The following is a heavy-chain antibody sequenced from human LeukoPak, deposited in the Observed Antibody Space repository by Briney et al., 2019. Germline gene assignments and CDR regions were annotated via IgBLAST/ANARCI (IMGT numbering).Heavy chain of an antibody. D-gene: IGHD4/OR15-4a*01. CDR3: VREDYPFYFAY. V-gene: IGHV4-30-2*01. CDR1: GGSIISGGYS. J-gene: IGHJ4*02. Sequence: PSQTLSLTCAVSGGSIISGGYSWSWIRQPPGKGLEWIGYIYHSGTTYYNPSLKSRVTISVDRSKNQFSLKLSSVTAADTAVYYCVREDYPFYFAYWGQGTLVTVSS. CDR2: IYHSGTT.